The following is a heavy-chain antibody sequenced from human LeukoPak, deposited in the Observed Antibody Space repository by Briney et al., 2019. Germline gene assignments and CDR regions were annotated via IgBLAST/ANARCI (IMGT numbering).Heavy chain of an antibody. CDR2: FSGSGGST. CDR1: GXTFSSYA. J-gene: IGHJ5*02. V-gene: IGHV3-23*01. CDR3: AKGGATVTTRDWFDP. D-gene: IGHD4-17*01. Sequence: GGSLRLSCAASGXTFSSYAMSWVRQAPGKGLEWVSAFSGSGGSTYYADSVKGRFTISRDNSKNTLYLQMNSLRAEDTAVYYCAKGGATVTTRDWFDPWGQGTLVTVSS.